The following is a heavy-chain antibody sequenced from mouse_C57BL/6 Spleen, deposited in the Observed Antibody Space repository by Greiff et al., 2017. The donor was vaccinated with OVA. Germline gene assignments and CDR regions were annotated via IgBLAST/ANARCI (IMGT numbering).Heavy chain of an antibody. CDR2: IDPSDSYT. D-gene: IGHD2-5*01. V-gene: IGHV1-50*01. CDR3: ARDYSNIHWYFDV. CDR1: GYTFTSYW. Sequence: QVQLQQSGAELVKPGASVKLSCKASGYTFTSYWMQWVKQRPGQGLEWIGEIDPSDSYTNYNQKFKGKATLTVDTSSSTAYMQLSSLTSEDSAVYYCARDYSNIHWYFDVWGTGTTVTVSS. J-gene: IGHJ1*03.